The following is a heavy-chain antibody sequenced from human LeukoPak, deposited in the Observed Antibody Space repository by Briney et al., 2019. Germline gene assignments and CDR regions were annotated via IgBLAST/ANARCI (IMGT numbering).Heavy chain of an antibody. CDR2: IYHSGST. J-gene: IGHJ5*02. V-gene: IGHV4-30-2*01. CDR3: ARDWGFYGSGTDYIHWFDP. CDR1: GGSISSGGYY. D-gene: IGHD3-10*01. Sequence: SETLSLTCTVSGGSISSGGYYWSWIRQPPGKGLEWIGYIYHSGSTYYNPSLKSRVTISIDRSKSQFSLNLRSVTASDTAVYYCARDWGFYGSGTDYIHWFDPWGQGTLVTVSS.